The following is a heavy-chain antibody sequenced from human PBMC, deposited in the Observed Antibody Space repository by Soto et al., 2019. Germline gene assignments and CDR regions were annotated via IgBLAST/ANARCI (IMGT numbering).Heavy chain of an antibody. CDR2: IKSKTDGGTT. V-gene: IGHV3-15*01. Sequence: GGSLRLSCAASGFTFSNAWMSWVRQAPGKGLEWVGRIKSKTDGGTTDYAAPVKGRFTISRDDSKNTLYLQMNSLKTEDTAVYYCTTEYSSSSVEYYFDYWGQGTLVTVSS. J-gene: IGHJ4*02. CDR1: GFTFSNAW. D-gene: IGHD6-6*01. CDR3: TTEYSSSSVEYYFDY.